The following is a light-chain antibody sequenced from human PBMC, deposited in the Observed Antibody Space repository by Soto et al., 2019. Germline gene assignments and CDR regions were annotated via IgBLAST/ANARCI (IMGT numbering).Light chain of an antibody. CDR2: ASS. CDR1: QSIGSS. J-gene: IGKJ5*01. V-gene: IGKV3-11*01. Sequence: EIVLTQSPDTLSLSPGERATLSCRASQSIGSSLAWYQQKPGQPPSLLIYASSKRATGIPARFSGSGSGTDFTLTISSLEPEDFAVYYCQRRTNWPDTFGQGTRLEIK. CDR3: QRRTNWPDT.